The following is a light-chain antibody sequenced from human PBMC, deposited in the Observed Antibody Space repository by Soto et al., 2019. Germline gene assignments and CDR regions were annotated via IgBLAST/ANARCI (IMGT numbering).Light chain of an antibody. J-gene: IGKJ1*01. CDR2: AAS. V-gene: IGKV1-39*01. CDR1: QSISSY. CDR3: QQSYSTPGT. Sequence: GDRVTTTCRASQSISSYLNWYQQKPGKAPKLLIYAASSLQSGVPSRFSGSGSGTDFTLTISSLQPEDFATYYCQQSYSTPGTFGQGTKVDIK.